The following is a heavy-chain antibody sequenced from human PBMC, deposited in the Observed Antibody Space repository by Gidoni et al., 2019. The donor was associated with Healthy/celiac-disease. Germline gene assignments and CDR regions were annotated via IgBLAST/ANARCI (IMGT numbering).Heavy chain of an antibody. Sequence: EVQLLESGGGLVQPGGSLRLYCAASGFTFSSYAMSWVRQAPGKGLEWVSAISGSGVSTYYAYSVKGRFTISRDNSKNPLYLQMTSLRAEDTAVYYCAKGISGSPVVNWFDPLGQGTLVTVSS. CDR2: ISGSGVST. CDR1: GFTFSSYA. CDR3: AKGISGSPVVNWFDP. V-gene: IGHV3-23*01. D-gene: IGHD1-26*01. J-gene: IGHJ5*02.